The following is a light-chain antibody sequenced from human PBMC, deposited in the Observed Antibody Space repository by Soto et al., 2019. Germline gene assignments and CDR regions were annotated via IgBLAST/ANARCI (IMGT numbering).Light chain of an antibody. J-gene: IGKJ4*01. V-gene: IGKV1-39*01. Sequence: DLQMTQSPSSLSASVGDRVTITCRTSQTVNIYLNWYQQKAGKAPKLLMHDASRLQSGVPSRFSGSGSGTVFTLTISSLQPADFATYYCQQSDSTPPTFGGGTKIEIK. CDR1: QTVNIY. CDR2: DAS. CDR3: QQSDSTPPT.